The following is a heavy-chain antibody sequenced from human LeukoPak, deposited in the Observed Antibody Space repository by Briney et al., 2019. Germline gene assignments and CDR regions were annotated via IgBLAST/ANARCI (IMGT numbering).Heavy chain of an antibody. CDR2: MWYDGSNK. J-gene: IGHJ4*02. CDR3: ARDRSYDFWSGYSTPDY. D-gene: IGHD3-3*01. Sequence: PGRSLRLSCAASGFTFSSYGMHWVRQAPGKGLEWVAVMWYDGSNKYYADSVKGRFTISRDNSKNTLDLQMNSLRADDTAVYYCARDRSYDFWSGYSTPDYWGQGTLVTVSS. CDR1: GFTFSSYG. V-gene: IGHV3-33*08.